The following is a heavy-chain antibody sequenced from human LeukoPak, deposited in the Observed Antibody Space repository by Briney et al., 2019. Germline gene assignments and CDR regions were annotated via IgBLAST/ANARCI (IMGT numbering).Heavy chain of an antibody. CDR3: ARGPVGRPDSSPLEAFDI. CDR1: GFTFSSYD. V-gene: IGHV3-13*01. J-gene: IGHJ3*02. Sequence: GGSLRPSCAASGFTFSSYDMRWVRQATGIGMEWVSAIGTAGDTYYPSSVKGRFTITRENAKNSLYLQMNSLRAGDTAVYYCARGPVGRPDSSPLEAFDIWGQGTMVTVSS. CDR2: IGTAGDT. D-gene: IGHD3-22*01.